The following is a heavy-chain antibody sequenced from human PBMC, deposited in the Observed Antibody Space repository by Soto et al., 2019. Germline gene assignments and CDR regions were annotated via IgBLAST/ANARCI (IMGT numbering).Heavy chain of an antibody. CDR2: IIPIFGTA. V-gene: IGHV1-69*13. J-gene: IGHJ4*02. CDR3: ARQPAAIRGYFDY. D-gene: IGHD2-2*02. CDR1: GGTSSSYA. Sequence: ASVKVSCKASGGTSSSYAISWVRQAPGQGLEWMGGIIPIFGTANYAQKFQGRVTITADESTSTAYMELSSLRSEDTAVYYCARQPAAIRGYFDYWGQGTLVTVSS.